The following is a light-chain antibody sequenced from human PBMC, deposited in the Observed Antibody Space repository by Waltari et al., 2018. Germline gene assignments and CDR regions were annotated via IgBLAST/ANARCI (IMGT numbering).Light chain of an antibody. V-gene: IGLV2-14*03. CDR3: SSYTSSSTYV. CDR2: DVS. J-gene: IGLJ1*01. CDR1: SSDVGGFNF. Sequence: QSALTQPASVSGSPGQPIPISSPGPSSDVGGFNFSPWYQQHPGKAPKLMIYDVSNRPSGVSNRFSGSKSGNTASLTISGLQAEDEADYYCSSYTSSSTYVFGTGTEVTVL.